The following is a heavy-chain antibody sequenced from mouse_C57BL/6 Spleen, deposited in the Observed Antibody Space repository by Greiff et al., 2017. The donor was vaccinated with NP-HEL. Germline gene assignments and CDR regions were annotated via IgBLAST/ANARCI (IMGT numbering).Heavy chain of an antibody. Sequence: VQGVESGAELVRPGASVTLSCKASGYTFTDYEMHWVKQTPVHGLEWIGAIDPETGGTAYNQKFKGKAILTADKSSSTAYMELRSLTSEDSAVYYCTRRGYYYGKGDYWGQGTTLTVSS. D-gene: IGHD1-1*01. CDR3: TRRGYYYGKGDY. CDR2: IDPETGGT. J-gene: IGHJ2*01. V-gene: IGHV1-15*01. CDR1: GYTFTDYE.